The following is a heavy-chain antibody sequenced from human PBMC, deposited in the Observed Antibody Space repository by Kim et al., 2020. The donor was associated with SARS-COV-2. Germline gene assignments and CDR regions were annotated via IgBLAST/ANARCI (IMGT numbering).Heavy chain of an antibody. Sequence: VSVKSRITINPDTSKNQFSLQLNSVTPEDTAVYYCARDNWNFPQANWFDPWGQGTLVTVSS. J-gene: IGHJ5*02. D-gene: IGHD1-7*01. CDR3: ARDNWNFPQANWFDP. V-gene: IGHV6-1*01.